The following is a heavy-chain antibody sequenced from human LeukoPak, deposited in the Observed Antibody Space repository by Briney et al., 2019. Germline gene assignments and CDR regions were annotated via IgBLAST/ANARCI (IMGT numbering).Heavy chain of an antibody. Sequence: GGSLRLSCAASGFTFSSYWMSWVRQAPGKGLEWVANIKQGGSEKYYVDSVKGRFTISRDNAKNTLYLQMNSLRAEDTAVYYCARVKYQRAWFDPWGQGTLVTVSS. CDR2: IKQGGSEK. V-gene: IGHV3-7*01. CDR1: GFTFSSYW. D-gene: IGHD2-2*01. J-gene: IGHJ5*02. CDR3: ARVKYQRAWFDP.